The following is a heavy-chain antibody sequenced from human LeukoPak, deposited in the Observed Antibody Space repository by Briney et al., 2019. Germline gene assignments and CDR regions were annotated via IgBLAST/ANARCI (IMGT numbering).Heavy chain of an antibody. D-gene: IGHD3-9*01. V-gene: IGHV4-59*01. CDR3: ARLAPGNYDILTGDPKVVFDY. CDR2: VHSSGST. CDR1: GGSISSFI. Sequence: SEPLSFTCTASGGSISSFIWSWLRQPPGKGLEWVGYVHSSGSTKYNPSLKSRLIISVDMSKNQFSLKLRSVSVADTAVYYCARLAPGNYDILTGDPKVVFDYWGQGALVTVSS. J-gene: IGHJ4*02.